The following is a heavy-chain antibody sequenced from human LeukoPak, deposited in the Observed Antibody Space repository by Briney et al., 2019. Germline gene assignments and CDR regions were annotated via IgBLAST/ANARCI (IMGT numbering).Heavy chain of an antibody. D-gene: IGHD3-10*01. CDR1: GFTFTNYP. V-gene: IGHV3-23*01. Sequence: PGGSLRLSCAASGFTFTNYPMSWVRQTPGKGLEWISAISANGRSTYYADSVKGRFTISRDDSWNTLFLQMNSLRPEDTAIYYCAQVGGSGTYYPEYWGQGTLVTVSS. J-gene: IGHJ4*02. CDR3: AQVGGSGTYYPEY. CDR2: ISANGRST.